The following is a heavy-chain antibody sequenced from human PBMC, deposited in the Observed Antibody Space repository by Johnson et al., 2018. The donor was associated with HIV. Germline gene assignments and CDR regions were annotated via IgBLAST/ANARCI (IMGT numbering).Heavy chain of an antibody. D-gene: IGHD4-11*01. J-gene: IGHJ3*02. Sequence: VQLVESGGGLVQPGGSLRLSCAASGFTFSSYWMSWVRQAPGKGLEWVSYISSSGSTIYYADSVKGRFTISRDNAKNSLYLQMNSLRAEDTAVYYCARDSRYNNYVGGSVGAFDIWGQGTTVTVSS. CDR1: GFTFSSYW. V-gene: IGHV3-48*04. CDR3: ARDSRYNNYVGGSVGAFDI. CDR2: ISSSGSTI.